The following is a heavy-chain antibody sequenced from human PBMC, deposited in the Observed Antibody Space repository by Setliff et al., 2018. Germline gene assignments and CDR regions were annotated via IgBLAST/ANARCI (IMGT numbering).Heavy chain of an antibody. CDR3: ARGDYYDSSAYSPDTFDI. J-gene: IGHJ3*02. CDR2: IYYSGST. Sequence: SETLSLTCRVSGGSISSGNYYWGLIRQPPGKGLEWVATIYYSGSTYSNPSLKSRLIISVDAPDNQFSVKLSSVTAADTAVYYCARGDYYDSSAYSPDTFDIWGQGTMVTVSS. CDR1: GGSISSGNYY. D-gene: IGHD3-22*01. V-gene: IGHV4-39*01.